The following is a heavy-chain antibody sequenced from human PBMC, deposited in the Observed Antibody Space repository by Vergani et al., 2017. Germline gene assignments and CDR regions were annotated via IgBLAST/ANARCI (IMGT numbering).Heavy chain of an antibody. Sequence: QVQLQESGPGLVKPSQTLSLTCTVSGGSISSGSYYWSWIRQPAGKGLEWIGRIYTSGSTYYNPSLKSRVTISVDTSKNQFSLKLSSVTAADTAVYYCARDVEPMAGYGMDVWGQGTTVTVSS. CDR3: ARDVEPMAGYGMDV. V-gene: IGHV4-61*02. CDR2: IYTSGST. J-gene: IGHJ6*02. CDR1: GGSISSGSYY. D-gene: IGHD1-26*01.